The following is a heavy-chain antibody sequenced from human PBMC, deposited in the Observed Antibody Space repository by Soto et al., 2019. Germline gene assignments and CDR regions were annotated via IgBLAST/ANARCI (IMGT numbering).Heavy chain of an antibody. Sequence: ASVKVSCKASESTFMNYEMSWVRQATGQGLEWMGWMNPNSGNTGYALKFQGRVSMTRNTSIYTVYLELSSLASDDTAVYYCVRMASSGTLNWFDPWGQGTLVTVSS. CDR2: MNPNSGNT. V-gene: IGHV1-8*01. D-gene: IGHD1-1*01. CDR1: ESTFMNYE. CDR3: VRMASSGTLNWFDP. J-gene: IGHJ5*02.